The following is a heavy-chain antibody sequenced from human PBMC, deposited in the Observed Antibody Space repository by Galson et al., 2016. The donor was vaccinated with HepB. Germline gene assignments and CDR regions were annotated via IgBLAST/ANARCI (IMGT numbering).Heavy chain of an antibody. J-gene: IGHJ4*02. D-gene: IGHD1-26*01. CDR3: ARKYSGSYEMDS. V-gene: IGHV5-10-1*01. Sequence: QSGAEVKKSGESLRISCKGSGYSFTGYWITWVRQMPGKGLEWVGRIDPIDSYTSYSPSFQGHVTVSADKSITTAYLQWSSLKASDTAVYYCARKYSGSYEMDSWGQGTLVTVSS. CDR2: IDPIDSYT. CDR1: GYSFTGYW.